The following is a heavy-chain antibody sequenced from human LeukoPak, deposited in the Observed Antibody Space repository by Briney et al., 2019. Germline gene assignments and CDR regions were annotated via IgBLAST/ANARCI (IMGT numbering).Heavy chain of an antibody. CDR1: GYTFTSYD. CDR3: ARVYSSSWPYYYYYYYMDV. V-gene: IGHV1-8*01. D-gene: IGHD6-13*01. CDR2: MNPNSGNT. J-gene: IGHJ6*03. Sequence: GASVKVSCKASGYTFTSYDINWVRQATGQGLEWMGWMNPNSGNTGYAQKFQGRVTMTRNTSISTAYMELSSLRSEDTAVYYCARVYSSSWPYYYYYYYMDVWGKGTTVTVSS.